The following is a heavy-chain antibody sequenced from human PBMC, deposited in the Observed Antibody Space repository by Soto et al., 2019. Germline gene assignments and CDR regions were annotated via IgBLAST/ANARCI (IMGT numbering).Heavy chain of an antibody. CDR3: ARGRSSSWYFDY. CDR1: AFTLSSYS. CDR2: ISSSASTV. J-gene: IGHJ4*02. D-gene: IGHD6-13*01. Sequence: EVQLVESGGGLVQPGGSLRLSCAASAFTLSSYSMNWVRQAPGKGLEWVSYISSSASTVYYADSVKGRFTISRDTAKNSLYLQMNSLRVEDTAMYYGARGRSSSWYFDYWGQGTLVTVSS. V-gene: IGHV3-48*01.